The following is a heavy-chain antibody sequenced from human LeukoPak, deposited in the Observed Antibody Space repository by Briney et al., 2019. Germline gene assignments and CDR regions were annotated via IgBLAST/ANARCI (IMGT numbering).Heavy chain of an antibody. CDR3: ARVPVNCGGDCYLDY. J-gene: IGHJ4*02. V-gene: IGHV1-69*05. CDR2: IIPIFGTA. D-gene: IGHD2-21*02. Sequence: SVKVSCKASGGTFSSYAISWVRQAPGQGLEWMGGIIPIFGTANYAQKFQGRVTITTDESTSTAYMELSSLRSEDTAVYYCARVPVNCGGDCYLDYWGQGTLVTVSS. CDR1: GGTFSSYA.